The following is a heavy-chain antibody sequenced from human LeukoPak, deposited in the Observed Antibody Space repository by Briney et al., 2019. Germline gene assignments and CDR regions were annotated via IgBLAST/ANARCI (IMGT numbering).Heavy chain of an antibody. D-gene: IGHD3-22*01. CDR2: ISVSGGAT. Sequence: GGSLTLSCAASGFTLSTYSMHGVRQPPRRGREWVSAISVSGGATYHADADSVKGRFIISRDNSKNTLYLQINSLRVEDTAVYYCAKDGYNYDSSGHFDYWGQGTLVTVSS. CDR1: GFTLSTYS. CDR3: AKDGYNYDSSGHFDY. J-gene: IGHJ4*02. V-gene: IGHV3-23*01.